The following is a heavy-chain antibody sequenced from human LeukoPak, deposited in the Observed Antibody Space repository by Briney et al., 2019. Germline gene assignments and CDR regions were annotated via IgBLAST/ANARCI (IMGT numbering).Heavy chain of an antibody. CDR3: ARDGSGWSRDV. D-gene: IGHD6-19*01. J-gene: IGHJ6*02. CDR1: GFTFSVYS. CDR2: ISSTTYT. V-gene: IGHV3-21*01. Sequence: GGSLTLSCAASGFTFSVYSMSWIRQAPEKGLEWVSSISSTTYTYYADSVKGRFTISRDNSKNSLYLQMNSLAAEDTALYYWARDGSGWSRDVWGQGTTVTVSS.